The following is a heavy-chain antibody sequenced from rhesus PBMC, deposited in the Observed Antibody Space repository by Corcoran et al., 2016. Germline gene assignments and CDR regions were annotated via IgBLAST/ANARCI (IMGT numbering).Heavy chain of an antibody. V-gene: IGHV2-95*01. CDR3: ARVRGYNSGWSKGYWYFDL. CDR2: LYWNDSK. Sequence: QVTLKESGPALVKPTQTLTLTCTFSGFSINTTGTAVGLIRPPPGQALEWLASLYWNDSKYYSTSLKSRLTISKDTSKNQVVLTMTNMDPVDTATYYCARVRGYNSGWSKGYWYFDLWGPGTPITISS. CDR1: GFSINTTGTA. D-gene: IGHD6S26*01. J-gene: IGHJ2*01.